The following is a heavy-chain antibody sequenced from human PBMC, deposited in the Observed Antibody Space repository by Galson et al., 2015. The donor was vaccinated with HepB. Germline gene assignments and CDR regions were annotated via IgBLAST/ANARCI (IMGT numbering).Heavy chain of an antibody. CDR3: ARDRPVIRPPYYGMDV. CDR1: GFTFSDYY. Sequence: SLRLSCAASGFTFSDYYMSWIRQAPGKGLEWVSYISSSSSYTNYADSVKGRFTISRDNAKNSLYLQMNSLRAEDTAVYYCARDRPVIRPPYYGMDVWGQGTTVTVSS. D-gene: IGHD3-16*02. V-gene: IGHV3-11*06. J-gene: IGHJ6*02. CDR2: ISSSSSYT.